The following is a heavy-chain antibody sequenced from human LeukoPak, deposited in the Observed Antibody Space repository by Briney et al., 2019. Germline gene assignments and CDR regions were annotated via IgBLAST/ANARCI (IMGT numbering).Heavy chain of an antibody. CDR3: AREIGWTGPSTYFDY. V-gene: IGHV3-30*02. Sequence: TGGSLRLSCAASGFTFSSYGMHWVRQAPGKGLEWVAFIRYDGSNKYYADSVKGRFTISRDNSKNTLYLQMNSLRAEDTAVYYCAREIGWTGPSTYFDYWGQGTLVTVSS. CDR2: IRYDGSNK. J-gene: IGHJ4*02. CDR1: GFTFSSYG. D-gene: IGHD3/OR15-3a*01.